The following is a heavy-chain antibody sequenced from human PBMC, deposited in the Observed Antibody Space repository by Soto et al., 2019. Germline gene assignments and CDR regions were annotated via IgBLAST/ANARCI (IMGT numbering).Heavy chain of an antibody. D-gene: IGHD2-8*01. CDR2: IHSKTDGGTT. V-gene: IGHV3-15*07. J-gene: IGHJ6*02. CDR3: TTSTGAVEMEYVPEGIYYYYDMDV. CDR1: GFIVTNAW. Sequence: EVELVESGGGLVKPGGSLRLSCAASGFIVTNAWMNWVRQAPGKGLEWVGRIHSKTDGGTTDYAAPVKGRVTISRDDSKNTLFLQMNSLKSEDTAVYYCTTSTGAVEMEYVPEGIYYYYDMDVWGQGTTVTVSS.